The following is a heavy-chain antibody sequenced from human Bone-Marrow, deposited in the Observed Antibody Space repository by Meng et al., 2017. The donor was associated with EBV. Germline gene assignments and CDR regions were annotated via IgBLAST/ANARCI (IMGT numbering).Heavy chain of an antibody. CDR1: GYTFTGYY. J-gene: IGHJ4*02. CDR2: SNPNSVLT. CDR3: SRFVVFAH. V-gene: IGHV1-2*06. Sequence: QVQLVQSGAEVXXXXXSVKVSCKASGYTFTGYYMHWVRQAPGQGLEWMGRSNPNSVLTNYAHNFQGSVTMTRDTSISTAYMELSRLRSDDTSMYYCSRFVVFAHWGQGTLVTVSS. D-gene: IGHD3-10*01.